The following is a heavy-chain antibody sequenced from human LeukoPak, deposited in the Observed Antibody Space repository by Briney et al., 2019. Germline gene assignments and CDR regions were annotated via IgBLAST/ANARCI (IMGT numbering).Heavy chain of an antibody. V-gene: IGHV4-34*01. CDR3: ARAIIYDSSGYYYRAAENYFDY. CDR2: INHSGST. CDR1: GGSFSGYY. Sequence: SETLSLTCAVYGGSFSGYYWSWIRQPPGKGLEWIGEINHSGSTNYNPSLKSRVTISVDTSKNQFSLKLSSVTAADTAVYYCARAIIYDSSGYYYRAAENYFDYWGQGTLVTVSS. J-gene: IGHJ4*02. D-gene: IGHD3-22*01.